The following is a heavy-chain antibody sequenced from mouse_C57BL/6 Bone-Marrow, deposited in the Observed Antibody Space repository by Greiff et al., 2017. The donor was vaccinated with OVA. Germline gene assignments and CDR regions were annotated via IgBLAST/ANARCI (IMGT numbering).Heavy chain of an antibody. J-gene: IGHJ1*03. Sequence: VQLQQSGAELVRPGASVKLSCTASGFNITDDYMHWVKQRPEQGLEWIGWIDPENGDTEYASKFQGKATITADTSSNTAYLQLSSLTSEDTAVYYCTTPLYYGSSYWYFDVWGTGTTVTVSS. CDR1: GFNITDDY. D-gene: IGHD1-1*01. CDR3: TTPLYYGSSYWYFDV. CDR2: IDPENGDT. V-gene: IGHV14-4*01.